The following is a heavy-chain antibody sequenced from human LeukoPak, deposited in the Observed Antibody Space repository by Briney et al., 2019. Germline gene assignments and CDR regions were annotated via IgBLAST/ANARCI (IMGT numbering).Heavy chain of an antibody. V-gene: IGHV1-46*01. CDR3: ARSPLYCGGDCYAEPKVDY. Sequence: ASVKVSCKASGYTFTSYYMHWVRQAPGQGLEWMGIINPSGGSTSYAQKFQGRVTMTRDTSTSTVYMELSSLRSEDTAVYYCARSPLYCGGDCYAEPKVDYWGQGTLVTVSS. CDR2: INPSGGST. CDR1: GYTFTSYY. D-gene: IGHD2-21*02. J-gene: IGHJ4*02.